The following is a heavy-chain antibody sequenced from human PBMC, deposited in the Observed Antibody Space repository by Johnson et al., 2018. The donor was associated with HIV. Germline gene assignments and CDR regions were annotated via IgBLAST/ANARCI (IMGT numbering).Heavy chain of an antibody. D-gene: IGHD3-22*01. V-gene: IGHV3-15*01. CDR3: TICITMIVVVTTDAFDI. CDR1: GLTFSDYD. Sequence: VQLVESGGGLVKPGGSLRLSCAASGLTFSDYDMSWVRQAPGKGLEWVGRIKSKTDGGTTDYAAPVKGRFTISRDDSKNTLYLQMNSLKTEDTAVYYCTICITMIVVVTTDAFDIWGQGTMVTVSS. CDR2: IKSKTDGGTT. J-gene: IGHJ3*02.